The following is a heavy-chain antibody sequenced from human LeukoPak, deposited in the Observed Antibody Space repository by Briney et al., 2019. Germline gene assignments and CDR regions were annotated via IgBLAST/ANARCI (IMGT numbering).Heavy chain of an antibody. V-gene: IGHV1-2*02. CDR2: INPNSGGT. CDR1: GYTFTGYY. Sequence: GASVKVSCKASGYTFTGYYMHWVRQAPGQGLEWMGWINPNSGGTNYAQKFQGRVTMIRDTSISTAYMELSRLRSDDTAVYYCARGVGWFGELSTDYWGQGTLVTVSS. J-gene: IGHJ4*02. CDR3: ARGVGWFGELSTDY. D-gene: IGHD3-10*01.